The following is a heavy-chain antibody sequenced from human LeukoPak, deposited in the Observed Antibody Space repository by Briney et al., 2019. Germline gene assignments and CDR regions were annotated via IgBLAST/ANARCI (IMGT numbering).Heavy chain of an antibody. CDR1: NGSISRGAHY. CDR2: IYFTGTT. D-gene: IGHD6-25*01. V-gene: IGHV4-31*11. CDR3: ARDYSNDSSGYYL. J-gene: IGHJ3*01. Sequence: PSETLSLTCAVSNGSISRGAHYWTWVRQHPGKGLEWIGHIYFTGTTYYNPALKGRVTISIDTSKDHFSLSLTSVTAADTAVYYCARDYSNDSSGYYLWGQGTMVTVSP.